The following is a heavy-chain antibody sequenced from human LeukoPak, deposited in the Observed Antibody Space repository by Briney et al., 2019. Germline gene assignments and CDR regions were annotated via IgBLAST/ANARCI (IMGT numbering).Heavy chain of an antibody. CDR3: ARGSWSAADTNIDY. V-gene: IGHV3-49*04. Sequence: PGGSLRLSCTTSGFTFGDYAMTWVRQAPGKGLEWVGFIRSKAYGGTTEYAASVKGRFTISRDNAKNTLYLQMNTLRVEDTAVYYCARGSWSAADTNIDYWGQGTLVTVSS. CDR1: GFTFGDYA. D-gene: IGHD6-13*01. J-gene: IGHJ4*02. CDR2: IRSKAYGGTT.